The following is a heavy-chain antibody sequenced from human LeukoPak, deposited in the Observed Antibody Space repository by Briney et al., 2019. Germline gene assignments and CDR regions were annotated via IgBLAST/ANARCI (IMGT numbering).Heavy chain of an antibody. Sequence: GGSLRLSCAASGFTFSSYDMSWVRQAPGKGLEWVSTISGSDGNTYYADSVKGRFTISRDNAKNSLYLQMNSLRAEDTAVYYCARILSSSWPNYYYYYMDVWGKGTTVTVSS. CDR2: ISGSDGNT. V-gene: IGHV3-21*01. D-gene: IGHD6-13*01. CDR1: GFTFSSYD. CDR3: ARILSSSWPNYYYYYMDV. J-gene: IGHJ6*03.